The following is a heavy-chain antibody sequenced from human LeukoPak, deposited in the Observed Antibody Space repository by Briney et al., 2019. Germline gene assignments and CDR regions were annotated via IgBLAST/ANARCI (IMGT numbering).Heavy chain of an antibody. V-gene: IGHV3-30*18. D-gene: IGHD5-18*01. Sequence: PGGSLRLSCAASGFTFSSYSMNWVRQAPGKGLEWVAVISYDGSNKYYADSVKGRFTISRDNSKNTLYLQMNSLRAEDTAVYYCAKDWDTAMGFDYWGQGTLVTVSS. J-gene: IGHJ4*02. CDR2: ISYDGSNK. CDR1: GFTFSSYS. CDR3: AKDWDTAMGFDY.